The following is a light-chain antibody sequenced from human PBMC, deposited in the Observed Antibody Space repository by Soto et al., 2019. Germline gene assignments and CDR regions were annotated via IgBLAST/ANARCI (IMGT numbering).Light chain of an antibody. CDR2: GAS. V-gene: IGKV3-15*01. J-gene: IGKJ5*01. CDR1: QSISDT. Sequence: EIVLSQSPGTLSLSAGERATLSCRASQSISDTLAWYQQKPGQAPRLLIHGASTRAPGFPARFSGSGSGTDFTLTISSLQSEDFAIYYCQQTYTTPEITFGQGTRLEI. CDR3: QQTYTTPEIT.